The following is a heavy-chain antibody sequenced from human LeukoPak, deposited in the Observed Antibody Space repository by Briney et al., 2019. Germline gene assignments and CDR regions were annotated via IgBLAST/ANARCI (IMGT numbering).Heavy chain of an antibody. J-gene: IGHJ6*02. Sequence: PSESLSLTCTVAGSSISSGSNYWSWIRQHPGKGLEWIGYIYYSGSTYYNPSLKSRVTISVDTSKNQFSLKLSSVTAADTAVYYCARAVRMGKHGMDVWGQGTTVTVSS. V-gene: IGHV4-31*03. CDR2: IYYSGST. CDR1: GSSISSGSNY. D-gene: IGHD2-8*01. CDR3: ARAVRMGKHGMDV.